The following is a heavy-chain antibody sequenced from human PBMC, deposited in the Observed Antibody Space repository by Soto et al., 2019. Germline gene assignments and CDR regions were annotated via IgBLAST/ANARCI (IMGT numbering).Heavy chain of an antibody. V-gene: IGHV4-59*08. J-gene: IGHJ6*03. CDR1: GGSIGSHY. CDR3: ARQNNYYMDV. CDR2: IYYSGDT. Sequence: PSETLSLTCTVSGGSIGSHYWSWIRQPPGKGLEWIAYIYYSGDTNYNPSLKSRVTISVDTSKNQFSLQLSSVTAADTAVYYCARQNNYYMDVWGKGTTVTVSS.